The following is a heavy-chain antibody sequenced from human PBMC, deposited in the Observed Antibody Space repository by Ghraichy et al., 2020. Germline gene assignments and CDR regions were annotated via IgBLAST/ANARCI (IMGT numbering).Heavy chain of an antibody. CDR1: GFTFSSYS. CDR3: ARHKRSSGWSKFDY. CDR2: ISSSSSTI. V-gene: IGHV3-48*02. J-gene: IGHJ4*02. Sequence: GGSLRLSCAASGFTFSSYSMNWVRQAPGKGLEWVSYISSSSSTIYYADSVKGRFTISRDNAKNSLYLQMNSLRDEDTAVYYCARHKRSSGWSKFDYWGQGTLVSVSS. D-gene: IGHD6-19*01.